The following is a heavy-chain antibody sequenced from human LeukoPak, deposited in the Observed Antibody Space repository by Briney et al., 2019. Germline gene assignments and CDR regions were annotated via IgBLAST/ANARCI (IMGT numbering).Heavy chain of an antibody. CDR1: GYTFTGDY. J-gene: IGHJ4*02. CDR2: INPNGGGT. CDR3: ARDSGRSDFDY. V-gene: IGHV1-2*02. Sequence: ASVKVSFKASGYTFTGDYMHWVRQAPGQGPEWMGWINPNGGGTKYAQKFQGRVTMTRDTSISTAYMELKRLRSDDTAVYYCARDSGRSDFDYWGQGTLVTVSS.